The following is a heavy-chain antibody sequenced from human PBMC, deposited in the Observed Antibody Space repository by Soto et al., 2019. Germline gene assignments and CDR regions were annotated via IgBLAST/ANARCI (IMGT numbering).Heavy chain of an antibody. V-gene: IGHV1-2*02. J-gene: IGHJ4*02. CDR3: ARVAPIDYDILTGPFHY. CDR2: INPNSGGT. CDR1: GYTSTGYY. Sequence: ASVKVSCKASGYTSTGYYMHWVRQAPGQGLEWMGWINPNSGGTNYAQKFQGRVTMTRDTSISTAYMELSRLRSDDTAVYYCARVAPIDYDILTGPFHYWGQGTLVTVSS. D-gene: IGHD3-9*01.